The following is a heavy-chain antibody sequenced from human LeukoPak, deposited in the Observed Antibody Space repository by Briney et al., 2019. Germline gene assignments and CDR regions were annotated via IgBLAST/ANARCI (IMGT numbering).Heavy chain of an antibody. CDR1: GYTFTSYY. Sequence: ASVKVSCKASGYTFTSYYMHWVRQAPGQGLEWMGIINPSGGSTSYAQKFQGRVTMTRDTSTSTVYMELSSLRSEDTAMYYCARRHCSSTSCYDDFDYWGQGTLVTVSS. J-gene: IGHJ4*02. CDR2: INPSGGST. D-gene: IGHD2-2*01. V-gene: IGHV1-46*01. CDR3: ARRHCSSTSCYDDFDY.